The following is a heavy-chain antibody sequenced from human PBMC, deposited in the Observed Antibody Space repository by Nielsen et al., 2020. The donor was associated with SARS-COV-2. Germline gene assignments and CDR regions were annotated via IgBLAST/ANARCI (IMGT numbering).Heavy chain of an antibody. V-gene: IGHV3-33*01. Sequence: GGSLRLSCAASGFTFSSYGMHWVRQAPGKGLEWVAVIWYDGSNKYYADSVKGRFTISRDNSKNTLYLQMNSLRAEDTAVYYCARDRVGSSGWDYYFDYWGQGTLVTVSS. CDR3: ARDRVGSSGWDYYFDY. J-gene: IGHJ4*02. D-gene: IGHD6-19*01. CDR2: IWYDGSNK. CDR1: GFTFSSYG.